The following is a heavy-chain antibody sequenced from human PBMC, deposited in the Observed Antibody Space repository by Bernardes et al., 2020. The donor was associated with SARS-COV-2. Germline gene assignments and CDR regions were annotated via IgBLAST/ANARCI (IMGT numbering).Heavy chain of an antibody. V-gene: IGHV3-74*01. Sequence: GGSLRLSCAASGFTFNTYWMHWVRQAPGKGLVWVSRINSDGSITSYADSVKGRFTISRDNAKNTLYLQMHSLRVDDTAVYYCTRGMHYDFWSGYFPEFWGQGTLVTVSS. D-gene: IGHD3-3*01. CDR3: TRGMHYDFWSGYFPEF. CDR2: INSDGSIT. CDR1: GFTFNTYW. J-gene: IGHJ4*02.